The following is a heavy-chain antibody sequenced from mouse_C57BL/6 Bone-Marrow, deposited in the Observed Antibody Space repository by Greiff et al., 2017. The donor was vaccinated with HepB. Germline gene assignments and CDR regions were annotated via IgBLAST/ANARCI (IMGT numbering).Heavy chain of an antibody. CDR1: GYTFTSYW. J-gene: IGHJ4*01. V-gene: IGHV1-72*01. Sequence: VQLQQPGAELVKPGASVKLSCKASGYTFTSYWMHWVKPRTGRGLEWIGRIDPNSGGTKYNEKFKSKATLTVDKPSSTAYIQLSSLTSEDSAVYYCASSYYSNPYYAMDYWGQGTSVTVSS. CDR2: IDPNSGGT. CDR3: ASSYYSNPYYAMDY. D-gene: IGHD2-5*01.